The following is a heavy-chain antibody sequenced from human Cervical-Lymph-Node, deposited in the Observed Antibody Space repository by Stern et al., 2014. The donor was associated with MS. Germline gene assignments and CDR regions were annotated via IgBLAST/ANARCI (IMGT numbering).Heavy chain of an antibody. CDR3: AREGYSSSYDAFDI. CDR2: IYHSGST. J-gene: IGHJ3*02. Sequence: VQLLESGPGLVKPSGTLSLTCAVSGGSISSSNWWSWVRQPPGKGLEWIGEIYHSGSTNYNPSLKSRVPLSVDKSKNQFSLKLSSVTAADTAVYYCAREGYSSSYDAFDIWGQGTMVTVSS. CDR1: GGSISSSNW. D-gene: IGHD6-6*01. V-gene: IGHV4-4*02.